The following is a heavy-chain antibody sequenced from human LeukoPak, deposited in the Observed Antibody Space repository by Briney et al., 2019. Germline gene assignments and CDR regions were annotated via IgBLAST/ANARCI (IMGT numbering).Heavy chain of an antibody. D-gene: IGHD1-26*01. CDR2: LYPGDSDT. CDR3: ARHSGSYYIEYYFDY. CDR1: GYSFTSYW. J-gene: IGHJ4*02. V-gene: IGHV5-51*01. Sequence: GESLKISCKSSGYSFTSYWIAWVRQMPGKGLEWMGILYPGDSDTRYSPSFQGQVTISADKSISTAYLQWSSLKASDTAMYYCARHSGSYYIEYYFDYWGQGTLVTVSS.